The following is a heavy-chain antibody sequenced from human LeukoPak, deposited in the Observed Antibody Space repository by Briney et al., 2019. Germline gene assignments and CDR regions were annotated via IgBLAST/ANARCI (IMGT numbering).Heavy chain of an antibody. D-gene: IGHD2-15*01. CDR1: GYTFTGYY. CDR2: INPNSGGT. CDR3: AREDCSGGSCYSGWFDP. V-gene: IGHV1-2*06. J-gene: IGHJ5*02. Sequence: ASVKVSYKASGYTFTGYYMHWVRQAPGQGLEWMGRINPNSGGTNYAQKFQGRVTMTRDTSISTAYMELSRLRPDDTAVYYCAREDCSGGSCYSGWFDPWGQGTLVTVSS.